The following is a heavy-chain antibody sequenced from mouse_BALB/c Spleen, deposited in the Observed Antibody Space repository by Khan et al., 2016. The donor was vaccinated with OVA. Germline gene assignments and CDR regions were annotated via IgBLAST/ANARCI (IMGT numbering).Heavy chain of an antibody. CDR3: TMELRGFAY. Sequence: EVQLQESGPSLVKPSQTLSLTCSVTGDSITSGYWNWIRKFPGNKLEYMGYISYSGNAYYNPSLKSRISITRDTSKNQYYLQLNAVTTGDAAANNCTMELRGFAYWGQGTLVTVSA. CDR2: ISYSGNA. J-gene: IGHJ3*01. D-gene: IGHD2-3*01. CDR1: GDSITSGY. V-gene: IGHV3-8*02.